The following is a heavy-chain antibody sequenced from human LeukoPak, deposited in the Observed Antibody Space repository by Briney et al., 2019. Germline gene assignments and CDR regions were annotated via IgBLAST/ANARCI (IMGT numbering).Heavy chain of an antibody. CDR2: ISAYNGNT. CDR3: ASQYYDSSSFDY. Sequence: GASVKVSCKASGYTFTSYGISWVRQAPGQGLEWMGWISAYNGNTNYAQKLQGRVTMTTDTSTSTAYVELRSLRSDDTAVYYCASQYYDSSSFDYWGQGTLVTVSS. V-gene: IGHV1-18*01. J-gene: IGHJ4*02. D-gene: IGHD3-22*01. CDR1: GYTFTSYG.